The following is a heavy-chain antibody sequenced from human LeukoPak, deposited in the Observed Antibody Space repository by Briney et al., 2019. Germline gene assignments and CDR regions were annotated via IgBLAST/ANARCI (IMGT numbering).Heavy chain of an antibody. V-gene: IGHV3-73*01. CDR1: RFTFSGSA. CDR2: IASKTNSYAT. J-gene: IGHJ4*02. CDR3: AIHERPETG. Sequence: PGGSLKLSCAASRFTFSGSAVHWVRQASGKGLEWVGRIASKTNSYATAYAASVKGRFTISRDDSENTAYLQMNSLKTEDTAVYCCAIHERPETGWGQGTLVTVSS. D-gene: IGHD3-9*01.